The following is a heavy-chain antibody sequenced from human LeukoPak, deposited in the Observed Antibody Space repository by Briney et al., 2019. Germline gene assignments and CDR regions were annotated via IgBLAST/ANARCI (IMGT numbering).Heavy chain of an antibody. CDR3: ARKDVYYYYGMDV. Sequence: GGSLRLSRAASGFTFSSYSMNWVRQAPGKGLEWVSSISSSSSYIYYADSVKGRFTISRDNAKNSLYLQMNSLRAEDTAVYYCARKDVYYYYGMDVWGQGTTVTVSS. V-gene: IGHV3-21*01. J-gene: IGHJ6*02. CDR2: ISSSSSYI. CDR1: GFTFSSYS.